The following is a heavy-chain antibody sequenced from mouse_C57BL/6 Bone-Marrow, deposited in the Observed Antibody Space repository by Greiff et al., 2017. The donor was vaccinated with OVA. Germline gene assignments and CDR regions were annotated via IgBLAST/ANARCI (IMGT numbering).Heavy chain of an antibody. CDR1: GYTFTSYG. J-gene: IGHJ4*01. Sequence: QVHVKQSGAELARPGASVKLSCKASGYTFTSYGISWVKQRTGQGLEWIGEIYPRSGNTYYNEKFKGKATLTADKSSSTAYMELRSLTSEDSAVYFCARVITTPYYYAMDYWGQGTSVTVSS. D-gene: IGHD1-1*01. CDR2: IYPRSGNT. CDR3: ARVITTPYYYAMDY. V-gene: IGHV1-81*01.